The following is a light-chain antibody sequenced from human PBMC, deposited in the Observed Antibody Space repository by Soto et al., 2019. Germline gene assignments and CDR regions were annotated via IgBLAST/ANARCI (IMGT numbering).Light chain of an antibody. V-gene: IGKV3-11*01. CDR2: DAS. CDR1: QSVSSY. CDR3: QQRSNWPSYT. J-gene: IGKJ2*01. Sequence: EIVLTQSPATLSLSPGERANLSCRASQSVSSYLAWYQQKPGQAPRLLIYDASNRATGIPPRFSGSGSGTDFTLTISSLETEDFAVYYGQQRSNWPSYTFGQGTKLEIK.